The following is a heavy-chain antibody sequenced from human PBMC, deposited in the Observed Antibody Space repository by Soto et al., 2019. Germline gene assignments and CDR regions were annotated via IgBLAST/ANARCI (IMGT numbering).Heavy chain of an antibody. CDR2: ISSSSSYI. CDR1: GFTFSSYS. J-gene: IGHJ4*02. Sequence: EVQLVEAGGGLVQPGGSLRLSCAASGFTFSSYSMNWVRQAPGKGLEWVSSISSSSSYIYYADSVKGRFTISRDNAKNSLYLQMNSLRAEDTAVYYCATHAGSGYYYSDYWGQGTLVTVSS. D-gene: IGHD3-22*01. V-gene: IGHV3-21*01. CDR3: ATHAGSGYYYSDY.